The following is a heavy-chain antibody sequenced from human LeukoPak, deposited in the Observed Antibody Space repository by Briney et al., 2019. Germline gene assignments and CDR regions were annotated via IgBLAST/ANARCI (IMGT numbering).Heavy chain of an antibody. V-gene: IGHV5-10-1*01. CDR1: GYTFTSYW. CDR3: ARHSHYDFWSGYLDY. J-gene: IGHJ4*02. Sequence: GESLQISCKGSGYTFTSYWISWVRQVPGKGLEWMGKIDPSDSYTSYSPSFQGHVTISADKSISAAFLQWSSLKASDTAMYYCARHSHYDFWSGYLDYWGQGTLVTVSS. CDR2: IDPSDSYT. D-gene: IGHD3-3*01.